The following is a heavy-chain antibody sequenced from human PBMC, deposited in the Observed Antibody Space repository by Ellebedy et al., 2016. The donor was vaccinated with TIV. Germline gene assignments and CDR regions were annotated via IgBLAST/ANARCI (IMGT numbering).Heavy chain of an antibody. V-gene: IGHV1-46*01. J-gene: IGHJ4*02. D-gene: IGHD2-2*01. CDR3: ARERQYQVPNMGDY. Sequence: ASVKVSXXASGYTFTSYYMHWVRQAPGQGLEWMGIINPSGGSTSYAQKFQGRVTITADESTSTAYMELRSLRSDDTAVYYCARERQYQVPNMGDYWGQGTLVTVSS. CDR1: GYTFTSYY. CDR2: INPSGGST.